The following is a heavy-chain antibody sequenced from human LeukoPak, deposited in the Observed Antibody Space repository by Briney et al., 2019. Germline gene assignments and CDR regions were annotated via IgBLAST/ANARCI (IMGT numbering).Heavy chain of an antibody. J-gene: IGHJ6*03. CDR1: GFTVSSNY. CDR3: ARAPDYGDYGEYYYYYMDV. D-gene: IGHD4-17*01. Sequence: GGSLRLSCAASGFTVSSNYMSWVRQAPGKGLEWVSVIYSGGSTYYADSVKGRFTISRDNSKNTLYLQMNSLRAEDTAVYYCARAPDYGDYGEYYYYYMDVWGKGTTVTVSS. V-gene: IGHV3-66*01. CDR2: IYSGGST.